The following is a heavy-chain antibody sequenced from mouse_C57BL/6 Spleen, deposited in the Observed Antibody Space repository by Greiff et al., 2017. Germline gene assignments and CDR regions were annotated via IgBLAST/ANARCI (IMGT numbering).Heavy chain of an antibody. CDR3: VRYRLYYAMDY. D-gene: IGHD2-12*01. V-gene: IGHV10-3*01. CDR1: GFTFNTYA. Sequence: EVKLVESGGGLVQPKGSLKLSCAASGFTFNTYAMHWVRQAPGKGLEWVARIRSKSSNNATYYADSVKDRITISRADSQSILYMQMNNLKTEDTAMYYSVRYRLYYAMDYWGQGTSVTVSS. CDR2: IRSKSSNNAT. J-gene: IGHJ4*01.